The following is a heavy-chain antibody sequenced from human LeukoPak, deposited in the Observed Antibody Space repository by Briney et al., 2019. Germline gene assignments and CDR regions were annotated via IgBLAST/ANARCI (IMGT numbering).Heavy chain of an antibody. D-gene: IGHD1-1*01. CDR2: INPNSGT. V-gene: IGHV1-2*02. CDR3: ARNRWMDY. Sequence: ASVKVSCKASGYTFSDYYMHWVRQAPGQGLEWMGWINPNSGTNYAQKFQGRVTMTRDTSISTAYMELTRLTSDDTAVYYCARNRWMDYWGQGTPVTVSS. J-gene: IGHJ4*02. CDR1: GYTFSDYY.